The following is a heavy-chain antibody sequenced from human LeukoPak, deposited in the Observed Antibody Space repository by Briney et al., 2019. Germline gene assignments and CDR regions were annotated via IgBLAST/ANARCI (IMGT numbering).Heavy chain of an antibody. V-gene: IGHV3-15*01. Sequence: GGSLRLSXAASEFTFSNAWMSWVRQAPGKGLEWVGRIKSKTDGGTTDYAAPVKGRFTISRDDSKNTLYLQMNSLKTEDTAVYYCTTVLVLYYYYYMDVWGKGTTVTVSS. CDR2: IKSKTDGGTT. CDR1: EFTFSNAW. J-gene: IGHJ6*03. D-gene: IGHD6-13*01. CDR3: TTVLVLYYYYYMDV.